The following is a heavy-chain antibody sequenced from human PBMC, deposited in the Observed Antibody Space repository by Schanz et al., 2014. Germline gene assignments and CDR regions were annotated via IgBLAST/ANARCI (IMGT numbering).Heavy chain of an antibody. CDR1: EFTFSSYA. CDR3: ARAGYDADNWFDP. V-gene: IGHV3-23*04. J-gene: IGHJ5*02. D-gene: IGHD2-2*01. CDR2: ISGSGGST. Sequence: VQLVESGGGVVQPGRSLRLSCAASEFTFSSYAMSWVRQAPGKGLEWVSAISGSGGSTYYADSVKGRFTISRDNAKNSLFLQMNSLRAEDTAVYYCARAGYDADNWFDPWGQGTLVTVSS.